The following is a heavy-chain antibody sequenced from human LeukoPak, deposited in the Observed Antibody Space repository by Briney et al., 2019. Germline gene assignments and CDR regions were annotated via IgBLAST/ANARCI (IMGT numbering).Heavy chain of an antibody. D-gene: IGHD1-26*01. V-gene: IGHV4-59*08. CDR2: IYYSGST. J-gene: IGHJ5*02. CDR1: GGSISSYY. CDR3: ARQGSGSYSVWFDP. Sequence: SETLSLTCTVSGGSISSYYWSWIRQPPGKGLEWIGYIYYSGSTNYNPSPKSRVTISVDTSKNQFSLKLSSVTAADTAVYYCARQGSGSYSVWFDPWGQGTLVTVSS.